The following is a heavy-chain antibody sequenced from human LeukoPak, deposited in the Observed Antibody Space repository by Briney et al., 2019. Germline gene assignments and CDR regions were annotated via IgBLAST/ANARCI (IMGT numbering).Heavy chain of an antibody. CDR3: AREKGDCSSTSCSGNWFDP. CDR1: GGTFSSYA. V-gene: IGHV1-69*13. CDR2: IIPIFGTA. D-gene: IGHD2-2*01. Sequence: SVKVSCKASGGTFSSYAISWVRQAPGQGLEWMGGIIPIFGTANYAQKFQGRVTITADESTSTAYMELSSLRSDDTAVYYCAREKGDCSSTSCSGNWFDPWGQGTLVTVSS. J-gene: IGHJ5*02.